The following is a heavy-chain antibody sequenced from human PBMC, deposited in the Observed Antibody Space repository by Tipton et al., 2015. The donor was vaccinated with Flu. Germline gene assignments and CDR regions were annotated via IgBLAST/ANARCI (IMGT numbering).Heavy chain of an antibody. Sequence: TLSLTCTVSGYSISSDYYWGWIRQPPGKGLEWIGNVFHTGSSYYNPSLKSRVTISVDTSKNQFSLNVISVTAADTAVYYCARDTTIVGVILGGHFDYWGQGALVTVSS. J-gene: IGHJ4*02. CDR2: VFHTGSS. D-gene: IGHD3-3*01. CDR3: ARDTTIVGVILGGHFDY. V-gene: IGHV4-38-2*02. CDR1: GYSISSDYY.